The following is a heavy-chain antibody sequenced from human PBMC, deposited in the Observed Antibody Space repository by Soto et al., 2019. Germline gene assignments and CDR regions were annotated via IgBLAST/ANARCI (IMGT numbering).Heavy chain of an antibody. V-gene: IGHV1-69*01. CDR1: GGTFSSYA. J-gene: IGHJ4*02. Sequence: QVQLVQSGAEVKKPGSSVKVSCKASGGTFSSYAISWVRQAPGQGLEWMGGIIPIFGTATYAQKFQGRVTITADEATSTAYMELSSLSSEDTAVYYCAREVPAYESSGYGGGPFDSWGQGTLVTVSS. CDR2: IIPIFGTA. CDR3: AREVPAYESSGYGGGPFDS. D-gene: IGHD3-22*01.